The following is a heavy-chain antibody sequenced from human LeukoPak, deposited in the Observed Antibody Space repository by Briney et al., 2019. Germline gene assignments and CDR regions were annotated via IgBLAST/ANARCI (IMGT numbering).Heavy chain of an antibody. CDR3: AREGQWSGELFSTRGAFDI. CDR1: GFTFSSYS. Sequence: PGGSLRLSCAASGFTFSSYSMNWVRQAPGKGLEWVSYISSSSSTIYYADSVKGRFTISRDNAKNSLYLQMNSLRAEDTAVYYCAREGQWSGELFSTRGAFDIWGQGTMVTVSS. D-gene: IGHD3-10*01. J-gene: IGHJ3*02. V-gene: IGHV3-48*01. CDR2: ISSSSSTI.